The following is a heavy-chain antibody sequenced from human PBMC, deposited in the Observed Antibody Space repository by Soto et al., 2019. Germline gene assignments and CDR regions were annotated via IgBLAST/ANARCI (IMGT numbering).Heavy chain of an antibody. J-gene: IGHJ4*02. CDR3: ASEIDATTATSLDY. CDR2: INADNGNT. Sequence: QVQLVQSGAEVKKPGASVKVSCKASGYTFSGSVMHWVRQAPGQGLEWMGWINADNGNTKDSQKLQGRVTMTWDTSASTAYMELSSLRSEDTAIYYCASEIDATTATSLDYWGQGTLVTVSS. CDR1: GYTFSGSV. D-gene: IGHD4-17*01. V-gene: IGHV1-3*01.